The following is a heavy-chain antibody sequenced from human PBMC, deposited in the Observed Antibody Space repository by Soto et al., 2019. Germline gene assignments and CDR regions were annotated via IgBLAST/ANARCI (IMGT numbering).Heavy chain of an antibody. J-gene: IGHJ6*02. D-gene: IGHD3-9*01. CDR2: INHSGST. CDR3: ARGHYDILTGYSIAYYYYGMDV. CDR1: GGSFSGYY. V-gene: IGHV4-34*01. Sequence: PSETLSLTCAVYGGSFSGYYWSWIRQPPGKGLEWIGEINHSGSTNYNPSLKSRVTISVDTSKNQFSLKLSSVTAADTAVYYCARGHYDILTGYSIAYYYYGMDVWGQGTTVTVSS.